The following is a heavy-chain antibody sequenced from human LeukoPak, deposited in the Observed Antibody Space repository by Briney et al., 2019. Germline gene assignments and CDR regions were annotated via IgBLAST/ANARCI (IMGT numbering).Heavy chain of an antibody. D-gene: IGHD3-10*01. Sequence: SETLSLTCTISGGFISDYYWSWIRQPPGKGLEWIGYIYYSGSINYNPSLKSRLTISLDTSENQFSLKLTSVSPADTAVYYCAREAGFPGRWFDPWGQGTLVTVSS. CDR2: IYYSGSI. CDR3: AREAGFPGRWFDP. CDR1: GGFISDYY. J-gene: IGHJ5*02. V-gene: IGHV4-59*01.